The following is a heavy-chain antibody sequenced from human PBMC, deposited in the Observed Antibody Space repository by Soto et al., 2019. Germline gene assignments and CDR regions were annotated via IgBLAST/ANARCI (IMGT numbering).Heavy chain of an antibody. V-gene: IGHV3-30-3*01. CDR2: ISNDGGSE. Sequence: QVQLVESGGGVVQPGRSLRLSCAASGFTLSDFAMHWVRQAPGKGLEWVALISNDGGSEDYGDSVKGRFTISREKSKHMVYLDMTRLRGEDTAVYYCARAVPGMDGWRQGTTVTVS. CDR3: ARAVPGMDG. CDR1: GFTLSDFA. J-gene: IGHJ6*02.